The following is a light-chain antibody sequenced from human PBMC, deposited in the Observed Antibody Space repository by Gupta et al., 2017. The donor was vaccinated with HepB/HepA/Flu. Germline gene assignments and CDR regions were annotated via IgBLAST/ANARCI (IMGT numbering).Light chain of an antibody. CDR3: VLYMGSTWV. J-gene: IGLJ3*02. CDR1: SGSVSTSYY. Sequence: QTVVTQVPSFSVSPGGTVTLTCGLSSGSVSTSYYPSWYQQTPCQAPRTLIYSTNTRSSGVPDRFSGSILVNKAALTITGAQADDESNYYCVLYMGSTWVFGGGTKLTVL. V-gene: IGLV8-61*01. CDR2: STN.